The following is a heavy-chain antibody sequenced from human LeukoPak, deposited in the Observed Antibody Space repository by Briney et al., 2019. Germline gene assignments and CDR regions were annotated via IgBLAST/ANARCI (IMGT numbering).Heavy chain of an antibody. Sequence: SETLSLTCTVSGGSISSYYWSWIRQPPGKGLEWIRYIYYSGSTNYNPSLKSRVTISVDTSKNQFSLKLSSVTAADTAVYYCARLHYDFWSGYYGWFDPWGQGTLVTVSS. CDR3: ARLHYDFWSGYYGWFDP. V-gene: IGHV4-59*08. CDR2: IYYSGST. D-gene: IGHD3-3*01. CDR1: GGSISSYY. J-gene: IGHJ5*02.